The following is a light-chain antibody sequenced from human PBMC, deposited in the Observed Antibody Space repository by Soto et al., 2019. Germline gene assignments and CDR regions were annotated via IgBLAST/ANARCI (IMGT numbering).Light chain of an antibody. J-gene: IGKJ1*01. CDR2: KAS. V-gene: IGKV1-5*03. CDR1: QYISSW. Sequence: DIQMTQSPSTLSASVGDRVTITCRASQYISSWLAWYQQKPGKAPKLLIYKASSLESGVPSRFSGSGSGTEFTPTISSLQPDDFASSYCQQYNSQRTFGQGTKVEIK. CDR3: QQYNSQRT.